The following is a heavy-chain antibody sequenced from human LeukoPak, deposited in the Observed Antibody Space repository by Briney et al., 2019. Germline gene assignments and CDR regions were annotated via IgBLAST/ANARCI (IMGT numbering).Heavy chain of an antibody. CDR1: GFDVRNNY. V-gene: IGHV3-53*01. CDR2: VYSGGTT. CDR3: ARETGSYLGY. Sequence: TGGSLRLSCAASGFDVRNNYMTWVRQAPGKGLEWVSVVYSGGTTNYSDSVKGRFTISRDKSKNTLFLQMNSLRAEDTAVYYCARETGSYLGYWGQGTLDTVSS. D-gene: IGHD7-27*01. J-gene: IGHJ4*02.